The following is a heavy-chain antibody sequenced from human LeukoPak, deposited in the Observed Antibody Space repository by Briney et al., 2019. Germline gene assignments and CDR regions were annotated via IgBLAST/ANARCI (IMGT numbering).Heavy chain of an antibody. Sequence: SETLSLTCTVSGGSISSYYWSWIRQPPGKGLEWIGYIYYSGSTNYNPSLKSRVTISVDTSKNQFSLKLSSVTAADTAVYYCARDFLYYDSSEDAFDIRGQGTMVTVSS. CDR1: GGSISSYY. V-gene: IGHV4-59*01. CDR3: ARDFLYYDSSEDAFDI. CDR2: IYYSGST. J-gene: IGHJ3*02. D-gene: IGHD3-22*01.